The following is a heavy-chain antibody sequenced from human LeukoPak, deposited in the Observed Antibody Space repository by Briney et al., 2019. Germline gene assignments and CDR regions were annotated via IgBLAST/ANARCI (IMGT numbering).Heavy chain of an antibody. D-gene: IGHD3-16*02. J-gene: IGHJ3*02. CDR2: ISAYNGKT. Sequence: GASVNVSCKASGYEFSSYGISWVRQAPGQGLEWMGWISAYNGKTKYAEKFQGRLTMTTETSTGIAYMELRSLTSGDAAVYYCAKDSPRDDYVRGSYRYSRRGLDIWGQGTLVTASS. CDR3: AKDSPRDDYVRGSYRYSRRGLDI. CDR1: GYEFSSYG. V-gene: IGHV1-18*01.